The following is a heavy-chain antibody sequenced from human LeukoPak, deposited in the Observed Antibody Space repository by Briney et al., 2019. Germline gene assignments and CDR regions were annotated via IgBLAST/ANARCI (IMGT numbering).Heavy chain of an antibody. CDR2: MNPNSGNT. V-gene: IGHV1-8*01. CDR3: ARPSDGWFGEQFGVMDV. CDR1: GYTFTSYD. Sequence: ASVKVSCKASGYTFTSYDINWVRQATGQGLEWMGWMNPNSGNTGYAQKFQGRLTMTRNTSISTAYMELSSLRSEDTAVYYCARPSDGWFGEQFGVMDVWGQGTTVTVSS. J-gene: IGHJ6*02. D-gene: IGHD3-10*01.